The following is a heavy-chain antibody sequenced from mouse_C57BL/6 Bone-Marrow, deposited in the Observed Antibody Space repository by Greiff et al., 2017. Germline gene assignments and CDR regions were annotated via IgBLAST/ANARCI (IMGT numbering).Heavy chain of an antibody. J-gene: IGHJ2*01. V-gene: IGHV3-6*01. CDR2: ISYDGSN. CDR1: GYSITSGYY. CDR3: ARGTTVVGGFDY. D-gene: IGHD1-1*01. Sequence: EVQLQESGPGLVKPSQSLSLTCSVTGYSITSGYYWNWIRQFPGNKLEWMGYISYDGSNNYNPSLKNRISITRDTSKNQFFLKLNSVTTEDTATYYCARGTTVVGGFDYWGQGTTLTVSS.